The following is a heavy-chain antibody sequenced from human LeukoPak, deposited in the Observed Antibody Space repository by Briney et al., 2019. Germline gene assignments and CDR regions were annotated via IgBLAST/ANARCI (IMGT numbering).Heavy chain of an antibody. Sequence: SQTLSLTCTVSGGSISSGGYYWSWIRQHPGKGLEWIGYIYYSGSTYYNPSLNSRITISVDTSKNQFSLKLSSVTAADTAVYYCAREKTAYYYDSSGYSEGAFDIWGQGTMVTVSS. CDR3: AREKTAYYYDSSGYSEGAFDI. J-gene: IGHJ3*02. D-gene: IGHD3-22*01. CDR2: IYYSGST. CDR1: GGSISSGGYY. V-gene: IGHV4-31*03.